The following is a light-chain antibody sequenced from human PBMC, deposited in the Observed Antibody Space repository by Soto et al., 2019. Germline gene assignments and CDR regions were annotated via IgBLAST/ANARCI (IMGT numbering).Light chain of an antibody. V-gene: IGKV1-5*03. J-gene: IGKJ1*01. CDR2: KAS. CDR1: QSISSW. CDR3: QQLGT. Sequence: DIQMTQSPSTLSASAGDRVTITCRASQSISSWLAWYQQKPGKAPKLLIYKASSLESGVPSRFSGSGSGTEFTLTISSLQPDDFATYYCQQLGTFGQGTKVDIK.